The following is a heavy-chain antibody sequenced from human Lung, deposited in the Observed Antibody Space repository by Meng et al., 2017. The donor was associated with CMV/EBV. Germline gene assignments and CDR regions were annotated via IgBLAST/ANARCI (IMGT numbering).Heavy chain of an antibody. CDR2: IYSNNNT. D-gene: IGHD1-26*01. CDR1: GLSVSSKY. J-gene: IGHJ4*02. V-gene: IGHV3-53*01. CDR3: ARVVGLQFDY. Sequence: GGSLRLSCAASGLSVSSKYMSWVRQAPGKGLEWVSVIYSNNNTYYADSVKRRFTTSRDNSKNTLYFQMNSLRAEDTAVYYCARVVGLQFDYWGQGTLVTVSS.